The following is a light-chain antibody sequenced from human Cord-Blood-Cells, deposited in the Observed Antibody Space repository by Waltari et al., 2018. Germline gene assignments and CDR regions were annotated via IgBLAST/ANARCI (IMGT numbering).Light chain of an antibody. CDR2: DVS. CDR1: SSDDGGYHY. CDR3: SSYTSSSTWV. Sequence: QSALPQPASVSGSPGQSITISCTGASSDDGGYHYVSWYQQHPGKAPKLIIYDVSNRPSRVSNRFSGSKSGNTASLTISGLQAEDEADYYCSSYTSSSTWVFGGGTKLTVL. J-gene: IGLJ3*02. V-gene: IGLV2-14*03.